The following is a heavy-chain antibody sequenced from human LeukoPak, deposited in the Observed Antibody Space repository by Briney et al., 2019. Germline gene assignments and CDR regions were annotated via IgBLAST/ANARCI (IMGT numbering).Heavy chain of an antibody. CDR1: GGSLSSYY. D-gene: IGHD6-19*01. CDR3: ARETAVAGFDY. J-gene: IGHJ4*02. CDR2: IYYSGST. Sequence: SETLSLTCTVSGGSLSSYYWSWIRQPPGKGLEWIGYIYYSGSTNYNPSLKSRATISVDTSKNQFSLKLSSVTAADTAVYYCARETAVAGFDYWGQGTLVTVSS. V-gene: IGHV4-59*01.